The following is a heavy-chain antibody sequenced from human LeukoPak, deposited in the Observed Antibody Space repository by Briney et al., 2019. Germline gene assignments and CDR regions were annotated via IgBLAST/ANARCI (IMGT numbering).Heavy chain of an antibody. Sequence: GGSLRLSCAASGFTFSSYAMSWVRQAPGKGLEWVSAISGSGGSTYYADSVKGRFTISRDNSKNTLYLQMNSLRAEDTAVYYCARGEAGSYYEDTGYFDYWGQGTLVTVSS. V-gene: IGHV3-23*01. CDR2: ISGSGGST. D-gene: IGHD1-26*01. CDR1: GFTFSSYA. CDR3: ARGEAGSYYEDTGYFDY. J-gene: IGHJ4*02.